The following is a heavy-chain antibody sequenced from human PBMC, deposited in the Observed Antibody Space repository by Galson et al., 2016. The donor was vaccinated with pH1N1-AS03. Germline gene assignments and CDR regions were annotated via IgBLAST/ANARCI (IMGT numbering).Heavy chain of an antibody. CDR2: SNHRGST. CDR3: ARVVVEWLVNQEVHGFDS. V-gene: IGHV4-34*01. J-gene: IGHJ4*02. Sequence: LSLTCAVYGGSLSGYYWTWIRQPLGKGLQWIGESNHRGSTRGITTYNPSLTSRVAISIDTSKSQFSLNLASVTAADTAVYYCARVVVEWLVNQEVHGFDSWGQGTLVTVSS. CDR1: GGSLSGYY. D-gene: IGHD6-19*01.